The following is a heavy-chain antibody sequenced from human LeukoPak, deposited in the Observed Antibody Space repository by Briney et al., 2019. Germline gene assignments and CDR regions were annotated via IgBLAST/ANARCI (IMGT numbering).Heavy chain of an antibody. CDR1: GFTFSSYA. J-gene: IGHJ4*02. Sequence: GGSLRLSCAASGFTFSSYAMHWVRQAPGNGLEWVAVISYDGSNKYYADSVKGRFTISRDNSKNTLYLQMNSLRAEDTAVYYCARDHGVLRYFDWLLPSPVPDYWGQGTLVTVSS. V-gene: IGHV3-30-3*01. D-gene: IGHD3-9*01. CDR3: ARDHGVLRYFDWLLPSPVPDY. CDR2: ISYDGSNK.